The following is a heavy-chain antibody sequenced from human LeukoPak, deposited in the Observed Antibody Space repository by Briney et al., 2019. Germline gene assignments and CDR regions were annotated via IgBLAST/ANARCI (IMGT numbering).Heavy chain of an antibody. V-gene: IGHV4-30-4*08. CDR3: AREDFGYGSGSFDY. Sequence: SETLSLTCTVSGGSISSGDYYWSWIRQPPGKGLGWIGYIYYSGSTYYNPSLKSRVTISVDTSKNQFSLKLSSVTAADTAVYYCAREDFGYGSGSFDYWGQGTLVTVSS. J-gene: IGHJ4*02. D-gene: IGHD3-10*01. CDR1: GGSISSGDYY. CDR2: IYYSGST.